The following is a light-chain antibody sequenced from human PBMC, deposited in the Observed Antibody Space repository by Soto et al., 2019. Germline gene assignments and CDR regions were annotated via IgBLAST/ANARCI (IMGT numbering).Light chain of an antibody. CDR1: SSNIGNNY. V-gene: IGLV1-51*01. CDR2: DND. Sequence: QSVLTQPPSVSAAPGQKVSISCSGSSSNIGNNYVYWYQHLPGTAPRLLIYDNDKRPSGIPDRFSGSKSGTSATLGITGLQTGDEADYYCVTCHSSLSAVVFGGGTKLTVL. J-gene: IGLJ2*01. CDR3: VTCHSSLSAVV.